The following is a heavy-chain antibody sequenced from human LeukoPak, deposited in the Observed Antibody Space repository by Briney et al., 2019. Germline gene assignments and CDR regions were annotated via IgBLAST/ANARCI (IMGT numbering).Heavy chain of an antibody. V-gene: IGHV4-34*01. CDR2: INHSGST. J-gene: IGHJ4*02. CDR3: ARDHYSSGFLDY. D-gene: IGHD6-19*01. Sequence: PSETLSLTCAVYGGSFSGYYWSWIRQPPGKGLEWIGEINHSGSTNYNSSLKSRVTISVDKSKNQFSLKLSSVTAADTAVYYCARDHYSSGFLDYWGQGTLVTVSS. CDR1: GGSFSGYY.